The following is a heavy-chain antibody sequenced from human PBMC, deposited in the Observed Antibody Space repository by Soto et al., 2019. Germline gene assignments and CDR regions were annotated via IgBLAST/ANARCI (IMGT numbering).Heavy chain of an antibody. J-gene: IGHJ4*02. D-gene: IGHD4-17*01. V-gene: IGHV4-59*01. CDR3: SRDVGDYTVIAY. CDR1: GGSISSYY. CDR2: IYYSGST. Sequence: PSETLSLTCTVSGGSISSYYWSWIRQPPGKGLEWIGYIYYSGSTNYNPSLKSRVTISLDTSKNQFSLKLSSVTAAETAVYYCSRDVGDYTVIAYWGQGTLVTVSS.